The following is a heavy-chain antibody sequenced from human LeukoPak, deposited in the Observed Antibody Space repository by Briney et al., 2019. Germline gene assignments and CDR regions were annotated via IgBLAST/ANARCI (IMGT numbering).Heavy chain of an antibody. CDR1: GFTFSSYE. Sequence: GGSLRLSCAASGFTFSSYEMNWDRQAPGKGLEWVSYISSSGSTTHYADSVKGRFTISRDNAKKSLYLQMNSLRAEGTAVYYCARDNYDSSGYYFDWGQGTLVTVSS. V-gene: IGHV3-48*03. J-gene: IGHJ4*02. CDR3: ARDNYDSSGYYFD. CDR2: ISSSGSTT. D-gene: IGHD3-22*01.